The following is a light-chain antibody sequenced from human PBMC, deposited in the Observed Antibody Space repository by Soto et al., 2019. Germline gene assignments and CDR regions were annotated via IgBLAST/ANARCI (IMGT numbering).Light chain of an antibody. Sequence: DIVMTQSPDSLAVSLGERATINCKSSQSILYSSNNKNYLAWYHQKPGQPPKLLIYWASTRESGVPDRFSGSGSGTDFTLTISSLQAEDVAVYYCQQYYSTPPTFGQGTKVEMK. CDR3: QQYYSTPPT. V-gene: IGKV4-1*01. CDR1: QSILYSSNNKNY. CDR2: WAS. J-gene: IGKJ1*01.